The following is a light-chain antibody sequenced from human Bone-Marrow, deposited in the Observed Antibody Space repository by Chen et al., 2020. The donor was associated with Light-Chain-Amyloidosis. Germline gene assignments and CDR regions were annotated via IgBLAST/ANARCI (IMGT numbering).Light chain of an antibody. CDR3: QQYYSAPLT. CDR1: QSLLSSSNNKNY. Sequence: DIVMTQFPDSLSVSLGERATINCKSSQSLLSSSNNKNYLSWYQHKPGQPPKLLISWASTRESGVLDRCSGSGSGTDFTLTISSLQTEDVAVYFCQQYYSAPLTFGGGTKVEIK. CDR2: WAS. J-gene: IGKJ4*01. V-gene: IGKV4-1*01.